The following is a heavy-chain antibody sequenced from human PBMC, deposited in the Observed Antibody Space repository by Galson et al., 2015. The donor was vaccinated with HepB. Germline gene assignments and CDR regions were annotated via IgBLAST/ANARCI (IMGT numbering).Heavy chain of an antibody. CDR2: IKQDGSKK. Sequence: SLRLSCAASGFTFSDHWMTWVRQAPGKGLEWVANIKQDGSKKHYVDSVKGRFTISRDNAKNSLYLQMNSLRAEDTAVYYCARVLIRGSILSDFDKWGQGTLVTVSS. CDR1: GFTFSDHW. D-gene: IGHD3-9*01. V-gene: IGHV3-7*03. J-gene: IGHJ4*02. CDR3: ARVLIRGSILSDFDK.